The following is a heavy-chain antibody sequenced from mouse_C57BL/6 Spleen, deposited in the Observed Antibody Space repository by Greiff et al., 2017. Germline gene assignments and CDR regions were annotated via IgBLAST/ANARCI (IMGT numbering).Heavy chain of an antibody. D-gene: IGHD2-3*01. V-gene: IGHV5-6*01. CDR3: ARPYDGYYPSYFDY. CDR1: GFTFSSYG. Sequence: EVKVVESGGDLVKPGGSLKLSCAASGFTFSSYGMSWVRQTPDKRLEWVATISSGGSYTYYPDSVKGRFTISRDNAKNTRYLQMSSLKSEDTAMYYCARPYDGYYPSYFDYWGQGTTLTVSS. J-gene: IGHJ2*01. CDR2: ISSGGSYT.